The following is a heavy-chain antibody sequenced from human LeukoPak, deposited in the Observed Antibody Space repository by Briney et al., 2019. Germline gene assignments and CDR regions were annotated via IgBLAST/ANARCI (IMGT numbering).Heavy chain of an antibody. CDR2: VSPSHTTR. CDR3: ARDYILPLETDNGDGFAI. D-gene: IGHD3-3*02. CDR1: GYTFRQYS. J-gene: IGHJ3*02. Sequence: ASVKVSCKASGYTFRQYSISWVRQAPGKGFEWMGWVSPSHTTRAYAQEFQGRVTMTADTNTNTVSMELRSLRFDDTAVYFCARDYILPLETDNGDGFAIWGQGTVVTVSS. V-gene: IGHV1-18*01.